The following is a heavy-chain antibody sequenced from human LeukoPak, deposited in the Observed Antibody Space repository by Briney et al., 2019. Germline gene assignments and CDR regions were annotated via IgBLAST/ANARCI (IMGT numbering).Heavy chain of an antibody. V-gene: IGHV3-23*01. CDR1: GFTFRNYA. J-gene: IGHJ4*02. CDR3: ARDPNRSGPVFDC. CDR2: LSGSGDNT. Sequence: GGSLRLSCAASGFTFRNYAMNWVRQAPGKGLEWVSGLSGSGDNTSYTDSVKGRFTISRDNSRNTLYLQMNSLRAEDTAIYYCARDPNRSGPVFDCWGQGTLVIVSS. D-gene: IGHD3-10*01.